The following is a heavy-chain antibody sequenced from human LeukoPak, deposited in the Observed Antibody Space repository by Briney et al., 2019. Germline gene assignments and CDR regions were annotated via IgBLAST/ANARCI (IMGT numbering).Heavy chain of an antibody. CDR3: ARELGGSGSYYNGNWFDP. Sequence: ASVTVSCTASGYTFTGYYMHWVRQAPGQGLEWMGWINPNSGGTNYAQKFQGRVTMTRDTSISTAYMELSRLRSDDTAVYYCARELGGSGSYYNGNWFDPWGQGTLVTVSS. J-gene: IGHJ5*02. D-gene: IGHD3-10*01. V-gene: IGHV1-2*02. CDR2: INPNSGGT. CDR1: GYTFTGYY.